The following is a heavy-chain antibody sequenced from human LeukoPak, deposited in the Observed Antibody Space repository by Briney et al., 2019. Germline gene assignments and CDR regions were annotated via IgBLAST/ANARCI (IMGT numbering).Heavy chain of an antibody. D-gene: IGHD3-22*01. V-gene: IGHV3-30*03. J-gene: IGHJ4*02. Sequence: QPGGSLRLSCAASGFTFSSYGMHWVRQAPGKGLEWVAVISYDGSNKYYADSVKGRFTISRDNSKNTLYLQMNSLRAEDTAVYYCARGHYYDSSGYYPVDYWGQGTLVTVSS. CDR2: ISYDGSNK. CDR3: ARGHYYDSSGYYPVDY. CDR1: GFTFSSYG.